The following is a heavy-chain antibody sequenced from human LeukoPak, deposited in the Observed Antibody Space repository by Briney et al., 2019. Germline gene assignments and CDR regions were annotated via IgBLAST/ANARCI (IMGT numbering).Heavy chain of an antibody. CDR2: IDPSDSYT. CDR1: GYSFTSYW. J-gene: IGHJ5*02. D-gene: IGHD3-10*01. Sequence: RGDSLKISCKGSGYSFTSYWISWVRRMPGKGREWMGWIDPSDSYTNCSPSFQGHVTISADKSISNAYLQWSSLKASDTAMYYCARVLYGAVDPNWFDHWGQGTLVTVSS. V-gene: IGHV5-10-1*01. CDR3: ARVLYGAVDPNWFDH.